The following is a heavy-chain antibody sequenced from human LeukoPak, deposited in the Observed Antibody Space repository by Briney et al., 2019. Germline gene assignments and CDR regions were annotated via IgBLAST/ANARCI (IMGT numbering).Heavy chain of an antibody. Sequence: PGRSLRLSCAASGFTFDDYGMSWVRQAPGKGLEWVSGINWNGGSTGYADSVKGRFTISRDNAKNSLYLQMNSLRAEDTALHHCARVGRYSSGWYEDYWGQGTLVTVSS. CDR3: ARVGRYSSGWYEDY. V-gene: IGHV3-20*01. J-gene: IGHJ4*02. CDR2: INWNGGST. CDR1: GFTFDDYG. D-gene: IGHD6-19*01.